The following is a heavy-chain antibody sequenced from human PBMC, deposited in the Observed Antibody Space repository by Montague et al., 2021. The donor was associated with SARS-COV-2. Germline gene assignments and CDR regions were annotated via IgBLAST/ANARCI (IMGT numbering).Heavy chain of an antibody. J-gene: IGHJ4*02. V-gene: IGHV4-38-2*02. CDR2: NYLHGNA. Sequence: SETLSLTCSVSGYFIGTGYYWGWIRQSPGKGLEWIGSNYLHGNAYYNPSLNSRVTISLDTSNNQFSLRLTSVTTSDTAVYYSGRGRVTRAGFDYWGQGIRVIVSS. D-gene: IGHD2-21*02. CDR3: GRGRVTRAGFDY. CDR1: GYFIGTGYY.